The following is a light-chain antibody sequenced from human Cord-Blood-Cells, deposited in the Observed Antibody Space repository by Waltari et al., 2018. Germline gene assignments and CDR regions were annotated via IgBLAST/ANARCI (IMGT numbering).Light chain of an antibody. V-gene: IGKV3-20*01. CDR3: QQYGSSPQVYT. CDR2: GAS. J-gene: IGKJ2*01. CDR1: QSVSSSY. Sequence: EIVLTQSPGTLSLSPGERATLSCRASQSVSSSYLAWYQQKPGQAPRLLIYGASSRATGIPDRFSGNGSGTDFTLTISRLEPEDFAVYYCQQYGSSPQVYTFGQGTKLEIK.